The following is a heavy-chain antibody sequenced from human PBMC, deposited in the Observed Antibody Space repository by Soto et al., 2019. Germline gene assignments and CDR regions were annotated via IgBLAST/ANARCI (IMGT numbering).Heavy chain of an antibody. Sequence: EVQLVESGGGLVQPGGSLKLSCAASGFTFSGSAMHWVRQASGKGLEWVGRIRRKANSYATEYAASVKGRFTISRDDSKNTAYLQMSSLKSEDTAVYYCTRHAADYWGQGTLVTVSS. V-gene: IGHV3-73*01. CDR1: GFTFSGSA. CDR3: TRHAADY. J-gene: IGHJ4*02. CDR2: IRRKANSYAT.